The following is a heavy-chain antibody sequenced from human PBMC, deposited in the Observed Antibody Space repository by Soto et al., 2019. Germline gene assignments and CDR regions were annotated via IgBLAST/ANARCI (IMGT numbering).Heavy chain of an antibody. CDR2: IWNDGSND. Sequence: VQLVESGGGVVQPGRSLRLSCAASGFTFSSCAMHWVRQAPGKGLEWVALIWNDGSNDYYADSVKGRFTISRDNSKNTLYLQMNSLGAEHTAVYDCAREEYGSDWYIGYFDVWGQGTLVAVSS. D-gene: IGHD6-19*01. CDR3: AREEYGSDWYIGYFDV. J-gene: IGHJ4*02. CDR1: GFTFSSCA. V-gene: IGHV3-33*01.